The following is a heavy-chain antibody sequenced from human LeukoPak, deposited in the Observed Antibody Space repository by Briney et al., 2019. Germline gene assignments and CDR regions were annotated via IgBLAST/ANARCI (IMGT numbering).Heavy chain of an antibody. V-gene: IGHV4-4*07. D-gene: IGHD6-6*01. J-gene: IGHJ3*02. CDR3: ARVYSSSSGRDAFDI. Sequence: SETLSLTCTVSGGSISSYYWSWIRQPAGKELEWIGRIYASGSTNYSPSLKSRVTMSVDTPKNHFSLKLTSVTPADTAVYYCARVYSSSSGRDAFDIWGQGTMVTVSS. CDR1: GGSISSYY. CDR2: IYASGST.